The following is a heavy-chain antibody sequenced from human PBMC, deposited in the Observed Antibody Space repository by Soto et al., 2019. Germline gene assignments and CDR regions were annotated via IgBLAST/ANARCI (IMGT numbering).Heavy chain of an antibody. CDR2: IYYSGST. V-gene: IGHV4-39*01. CDR3: ARRRHGGYSPFDY. D-gene: IGHD5-12*01. CDR1: GGSISSSSYY. Sequence: QLQLQESGPGLVKPSETLSLTCTVSGGSISSSSYYWGWIRQPPGKGLEWIGSIYYSGSTYYNPSLKSRVTISVDTSKNQFSLKLSSVTAADTAVYYCARRRHGGYSPFDYWGQGTLVTVSS. J-gene: IGHJ4*02.